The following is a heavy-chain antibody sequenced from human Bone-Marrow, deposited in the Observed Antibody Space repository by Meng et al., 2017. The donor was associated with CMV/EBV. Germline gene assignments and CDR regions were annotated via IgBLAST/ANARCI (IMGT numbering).Heavy chain of an antibody. J-gene: IGHJ6*02. V-gene: IGHV3-11*01. CDR2: ISSSGSTI. Sequence: GESLKISCAASGFTFSDYYMSWIRQAPGKGLEWVSYISSSGSTIYYADSVKGRFTISRDNAKNSLYLQMNSLRAEDTAVYYCARASESIAAAGTQYYYYGMDVWGPGNTVNVSS. CDR1: GFTFSDYY. CDR3: ARASESIAAAGTQYYYYGMDV. D-gene: IGHD6-13*01.